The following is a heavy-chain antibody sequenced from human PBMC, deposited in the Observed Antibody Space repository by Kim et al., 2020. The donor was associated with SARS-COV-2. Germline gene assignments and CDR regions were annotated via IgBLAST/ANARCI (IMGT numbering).Heavy chain of an antibody. V-gene: IGHV3-23*01. CDR1: GFIFSNYA. D-gene: IGHD3-22*01. J-gene: IGHJ1*01. CDR3: AKYYDADRSGPGH. Sequence: GGSLRLSCAASGFIFSNYAMSWVRQAPGKGLEWVSGICRGGGCKFYADSVRGRFTISRDNSKNTLYLQMNSLRAEDTATYFCAKYYDADRSGPGHWGQGALVTVSS. CDR2: ICRGGGCK.